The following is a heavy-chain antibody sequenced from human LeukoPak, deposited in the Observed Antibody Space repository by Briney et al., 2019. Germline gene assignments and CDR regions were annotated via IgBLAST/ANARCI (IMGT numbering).Heavy chain of an antibody. CDR1: GYTFTGYY. CDR2: INPNSGGT. D-gene: IGHD2-2*01. Sequence: GASVKVSCKASGYTFTGYYMHWVRQAPGQGLEWMGWINPNSGGTNCAQKFRGRVTMTRDTSISTAYMELSRPRSDDTAVYYCARVPDIVVVPAAIWFDPWGQGTLVTVSS. J-gene: IGHJ5*02. CDR3: ARVPDIVVVPAAIWFDP. V-gene: IGHV1-2*02.